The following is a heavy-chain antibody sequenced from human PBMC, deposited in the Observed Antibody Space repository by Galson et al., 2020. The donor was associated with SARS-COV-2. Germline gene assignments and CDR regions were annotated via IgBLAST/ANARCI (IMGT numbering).Heavy chain of an antibody. CDR2: ISSSGSTI. CDR1: GFTFSDYY. V-gene: IGHV3-11*01. J-gene: IGHJ4*02. Sequence: GSLRLSCAASGFTFSDYYMSWIRQAPGKGLEWVSYISSSGSTIYYADSVKGRFTISRDNAKNSLYLQMNSLRAEDTAVYYCARDSPVGGRWLQDLDYWGQGTLVTVSS. CDR3: ARDSPVGGRWLQDLDY. D-gene: IGHD3-16*01.